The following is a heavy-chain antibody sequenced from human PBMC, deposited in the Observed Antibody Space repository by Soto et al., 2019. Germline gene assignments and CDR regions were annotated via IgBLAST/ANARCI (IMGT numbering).Heavy chain of an antibody. D-gene: IGHD2-15*01. CDR3: ARHGSMVNPSFGY. J-gene: IGHJ4*02. CDR2: IYSSGTT. Sequence: QLQLQESGPGLVKPSETLSLTCTVSGGSIGSTSYYWDWIRQPPGEGLEWIGSIYSSGTTYYNPSLKNRVTISVDTAKNQFSLNLSSVTAADTAVYYCARHGSMVNPSFGYWGQGTLVTVSS. CDR1: GGSIGSTSYY. V-gene: IGHV4-39*01.